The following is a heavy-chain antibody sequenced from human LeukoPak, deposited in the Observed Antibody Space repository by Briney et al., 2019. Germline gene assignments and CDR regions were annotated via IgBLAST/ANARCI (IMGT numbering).Heavy chain of an antibody. CDR3: AKHGLRGGTYVVDY. D-gene: IGHD3-16*01. Sequence: GGSLRLSCAASGFTFSSYSMNWVRQAPGKGLEWVSYISSSSSTIYYADSVKGRFTISRDNAKNSLYLQMNSLRAEDTALYYCAKHGLRGGTYVVDYWGQGTLVTVSS. J-gene: IGHJ4*02. CDR1: GFTFSSYS. V-gene: IGHV3-48*01. CDR2: ISSSSSTI.